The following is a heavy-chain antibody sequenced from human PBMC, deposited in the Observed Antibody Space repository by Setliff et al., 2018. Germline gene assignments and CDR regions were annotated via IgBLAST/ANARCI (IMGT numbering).Heavy chain of an antibody. Sequence: SETLSLTCNVSGVSIANTASYWSWIRQPPGKGLEWIAYISDSGSTNYNPSLKSRVTISLDTSKNQFSLKLSSVTAADTAVYYCARHNLHGTATTFAFDIWGQGTMVTVSS. CDR1: GVSIANTASY. D-gene: IGHD2-21*02. V-gene: IGHV4-61*05. J-gene: IGHJ3*02. CDR3: ARHNLHGTATTFAFDI. CDR2: ISDSGST.